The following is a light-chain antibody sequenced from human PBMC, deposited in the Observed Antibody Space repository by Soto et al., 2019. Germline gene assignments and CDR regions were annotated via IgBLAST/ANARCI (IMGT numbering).Light chain of an antibody. J-gene: IGKJ4*01. CDR2: AAS. Sequence: IQMPQSPSSLSASVGDRVTITCLASQSISNYLNWFQQKPGKAPKLLIYAASSSQSGVPSRFSGSGSGTDFTLTISSLQPEDFATYYCQQSYTTPLTFGGGTKVDIK. CDR1: QSISNY. CDR3: QQSYTTPLT. V-gene: IGKV1-39*01.